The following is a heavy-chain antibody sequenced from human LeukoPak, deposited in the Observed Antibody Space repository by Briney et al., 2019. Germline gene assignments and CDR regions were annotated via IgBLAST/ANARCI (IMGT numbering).Heavy chain of an antibody. J-gene: IGHJ4*02. Sequence: GGSLRLSCAASGFTFSSYSMNWVRQAPGKGLEWVSSISSSSSYIYYADSVKGRFTISRDNAKNSLYLQMNSLRAEDTAVYYCARDRSGDSSGYYHYWGQGTLDTVSS. D-gene: IGHD3-22*01. CDR3: ARDRSGDSSGYYHY. CDR2: ISSSSSYI. V-gene: IGHV3-21*01. CDR1: GFTFSSYS.